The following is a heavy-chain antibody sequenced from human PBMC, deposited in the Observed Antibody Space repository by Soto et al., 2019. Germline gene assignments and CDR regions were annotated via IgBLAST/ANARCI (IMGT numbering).Heavy chain of an antibody. J-gene: IGHJ6*02. D-gene: IGHD3-3*01. CDR1: GFSFSKYA. CDR2: ISSSGGST. CDR3: AKGHDFWTTYSYYYGMYV. V-gene: IGHV3-23*01. Sequence: GGSLRLSCAASGFSFSKYAMNWVRQALGKGLEWVSGISSSGGSTAYGDSVKGRFTISRDNSKNTLYLQMNSLRADDAAVYFCAKGHDFWTTYSYYYGMYVWGQGTTVTVSS.